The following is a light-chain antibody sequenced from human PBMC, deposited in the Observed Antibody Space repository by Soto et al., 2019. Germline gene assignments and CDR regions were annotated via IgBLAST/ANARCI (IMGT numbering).Light chain of an antibody. J-gene: IGLJ2*01. Sequence: QSVLTQPPSASGTPGQRVTISCSGSSSDIGSNTVNWHQQLPGTAPKLLIYRNNQRPSEVPERFSGSKSGTSASLAISGLQSEDEADYYCAAWDDSRVVFGGGTKLTVL. CDR1: SSDIGSNT. V-gene: IGLV1-44*01. CDR3: AAWDDSRVV. CDR2: RNN.